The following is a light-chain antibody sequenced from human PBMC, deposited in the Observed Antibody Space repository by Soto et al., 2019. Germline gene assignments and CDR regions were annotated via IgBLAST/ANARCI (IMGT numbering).Light chain of an antibody. Sequence: EIVMTQSPATLSVSPGDRATLSCRASQSVSNNLAWYQQKPGQAPRLLIYGASTRATGIPARFSVSGSGTEFTLTISSLQSEYFAVYYCEQYNTWSPLTFGGGTKVETK. CDR3: EQYNTWSPLT. CDR2: GAS. V-gene: IGKV3-15*01. J-gene: IGKJ4*01. CDR1: QSVSNN.